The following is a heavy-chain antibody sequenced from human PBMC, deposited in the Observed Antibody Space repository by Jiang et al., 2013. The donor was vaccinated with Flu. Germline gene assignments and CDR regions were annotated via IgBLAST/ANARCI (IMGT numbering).Heavy chain of an antibody. J-gene: IGHJ4*02. CDR2: IKSKTDGGTT. CDR3: ARDPGDSSGYYQDY. V-gene: IGHV3-15*01. CDR1: FTFSNAW. Sequence: FTFSNAWMSWVRQAPGKGLEWVGRIKSKTDGGTTDYAXPVKGRFTISRDNSKNTLYLQMNSLRAEDTAVYYCARDPGDSSGYYQDYWGQGTLVTVSS. D-gene: IGHD3-22*01.